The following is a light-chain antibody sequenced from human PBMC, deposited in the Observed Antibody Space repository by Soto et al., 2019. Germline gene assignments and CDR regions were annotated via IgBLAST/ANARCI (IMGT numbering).Light chain of an antibody. V-gene: IGLV2-8*01. CDR2: DVD. CDR1: TSDVGGYNY. Sequence: QSALTQPPSASGSPGQSVTISCTGTTSDVGGYNYVSWYQQHPGKAPKLLVYDVDKRPSGVPDRFSGSKSGNTASLTVSGLQAEDEADYYCSSYVGSNFHALFGGGTKLTVL. J-gene: IGLJ2*01. CDR3: SSYVGSNFHAL.